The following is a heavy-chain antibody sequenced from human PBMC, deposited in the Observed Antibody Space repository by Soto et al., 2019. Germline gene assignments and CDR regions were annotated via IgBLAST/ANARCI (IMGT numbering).Heavy chain of an antibody. D-gene: IGHD6-19*01. CDR1: GFTFRSYA. Sequence: QVHLVESGGGVVQPGRSLRLSCAASGFTFRSYAMHWVRQAPGKGLEWVAVIWYDGTNKYYADFVRGRFTISRDNSKNTLSLQMNSLRVEATTLYYCTKSSVDNGWPFHYCGQGSRVSVSS. CDR3: TKSSVDNGWPFHY. V-gene: IGHV3-33*06. J-gene: IGHJ4*02. CDR2: IWYDGTNK.